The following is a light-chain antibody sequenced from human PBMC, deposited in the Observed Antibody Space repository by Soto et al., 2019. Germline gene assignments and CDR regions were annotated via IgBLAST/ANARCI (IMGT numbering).Light chain of an antibody. Sequence: DIKMTQSPSILSASVGDRVTITCRASQNINNWVAWYQQKPGKAPELLIFKASSLQTGVPSRFSGSGSGTEFTLTISGLQPDDSATYYCQQCNIWTVGQGTKVEIK. CDR2: KAS. J-gene: IGKJ1*01. CDR1: QNINNW. CDR3: QQCNIWT. V-gene: IGKV1-5*03.